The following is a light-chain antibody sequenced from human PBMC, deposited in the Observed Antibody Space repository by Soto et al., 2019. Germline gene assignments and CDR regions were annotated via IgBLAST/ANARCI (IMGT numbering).Light chain of an antibody. Sequence: EIVLTQSPATLSLSPGERATLSCRASQSVSSYLAWYQQKPGQAPRLLIYDASNRATGIPARFSGSGSGTEFTLTISSLQPEDYATYYCLQHNDYPPTFGQGTKVEI. CDR2: DAS. J-gene: IGKJ1*01. CDR3: LQHNDYPPT. V-gene: IGKV3-11*01. CDR1: QSVSSY.